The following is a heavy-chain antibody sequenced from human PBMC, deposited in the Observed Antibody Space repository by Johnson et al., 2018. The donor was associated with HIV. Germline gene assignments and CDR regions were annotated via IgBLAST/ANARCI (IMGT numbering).Heavy chain of an antibody. CDR1: GFTFSSHG. J-gene: IGHJ3*02. CDR3: AKGGGLLSAFDI. D-gene: IGHD2-2*01. Sequence: QVQLVESGGGVVQPGRSLRLSCAASGFTFSSHGMHWVCQAPGKGLEWVAVIWYDGSNKYYADSVKGRFTISRDNSKNTLYLQMNSLRAEDTAVYYCAKGGGLLSAFDIWGQGTMVTVSS. CDR2: IWYDGSNK. V-gene: IGHV3-30*18.